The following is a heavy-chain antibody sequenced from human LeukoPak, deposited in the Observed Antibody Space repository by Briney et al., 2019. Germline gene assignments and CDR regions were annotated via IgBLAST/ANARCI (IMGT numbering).Heavy chain of an antibody. V-gene: IGHV1-18*01. CDR3: ARDCRSSTSRCYPYYGMDV. D-gene: IGHD2-2*01. CDR1: GYTFTSYS. Sequence: ASVKVSCKASGYTFTSYSISWVRQAPGQGLEWMGWISAYNGNTIYAQKFQGRVTMTRDTSISTAYMELSRLRSDDTAVYYCARDCRSSTSRCYPYYGMDVWGQGTTVTVSS. J-gene: IGHJ6*02. CDR2: ISAYNGNT.